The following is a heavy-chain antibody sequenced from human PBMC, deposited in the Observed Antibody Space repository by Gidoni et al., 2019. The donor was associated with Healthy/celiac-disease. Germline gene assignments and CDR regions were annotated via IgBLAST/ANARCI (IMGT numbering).Heavy chain of an antibody. V-gene: IGHV1-69*06. CDR3: ASPPKYDFWSGYSHFDY. CDR2: IIPIFGTA. Sequence: QVQLVQPGAEVKKHGSSVKVSCKASGGTFSSYAIRWVRQAPGQGLEWMGGIIPIFGTANYAQKFQGRVTITADKSTSTAYMELSSLRSEDTAVYYCASPPKYDFWSGYSHFDYWGQGTLVTVSS. J-gene: IGHJ4*02. D-gene: IGHD3-3*01. CDR1: GGTFSSYA.